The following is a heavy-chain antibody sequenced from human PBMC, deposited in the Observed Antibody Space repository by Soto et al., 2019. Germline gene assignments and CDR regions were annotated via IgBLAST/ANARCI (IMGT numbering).Heavy chain of an antibody. CDR1: GGSFSGYY. V-gene: IGHV4-34*01. CDR2: INHSGST. CDR3: ATKLVPAYYYGSGSYYNDNWFDP. Sequence: PSETLSLTCAVYGGSFSGYYWSWIRQPPGKGLEWIGEINHSGSTNYNPSLKSRVTISVDTSKNQFSLKLSSVTAADTAVYYCATKLVPAYYYGSGSYYNDNWFDPWGQGTLVTVSS. J-gene: IGHJ5*02. D-gene: IGHD3-10*01.